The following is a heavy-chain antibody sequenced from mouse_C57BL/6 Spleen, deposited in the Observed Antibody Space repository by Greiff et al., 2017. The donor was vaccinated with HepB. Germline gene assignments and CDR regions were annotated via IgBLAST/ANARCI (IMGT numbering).Heavy chain of an antibody. Sequence: EVKLVESGGGLVQPKGSLKLSCAASGFSFNTYAMNWVRQAPGKGLEWVARIRSKSNNYATYYADSVKDRFTISRDDSESMLYLQMNNLKTEDTAMYYCVRQFSWFAYWGQGTLVTVSA. CDR1: GFSFNTYA. CDR2: IRSKSNNYAT. CDR3: VRQFSWFAY. V-gene: IGHV10-1*01. J-gene: IGHJ3*01.